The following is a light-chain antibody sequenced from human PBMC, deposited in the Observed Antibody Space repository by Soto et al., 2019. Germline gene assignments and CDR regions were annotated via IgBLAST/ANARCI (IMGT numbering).Light chain of an antibody. CDR1: KSGSTY. J-gene: IGKJ5*01. CDR3: QRRSDWLS. V-gene: IGKV3-11*01. Sequence: EIVLTQSPAPLFLSPGERATLLCRGSKSGSTYLAWYQQKPGQAPRLLIDDASYRGTGIPARVSGRGSGTYFTPTISSLEPEDVAVYYCQRRSDWLSFGQGTRLEIK. CDR2: DAS.